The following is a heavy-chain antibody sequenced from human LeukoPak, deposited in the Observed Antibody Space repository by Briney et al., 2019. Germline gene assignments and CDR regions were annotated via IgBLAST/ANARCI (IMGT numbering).Heavy chain of an antibody. CDR3: ATETNGRHYDY. CDR2: IGPTGFDR. Sequence: GGSLRLSCTTSGLTFSTSGFNWVRQAPGKGLEWVASIGPTGFDRYHADSIKGRFTISRDNANNFLYLQMDSLRAEDTAVYYCATETNGRHYDYWGQGTLLTVSS. CDR1: GLTFSTSG. J-gene: IGHJ4*02. V-gene: IGHV3-21*06. D-gene: IGHD1-14*01.